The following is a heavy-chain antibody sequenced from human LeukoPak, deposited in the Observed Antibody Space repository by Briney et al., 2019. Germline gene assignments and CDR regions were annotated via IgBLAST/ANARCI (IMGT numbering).Heavy chain of an antibody. V-gene: IGHV3-7*01. D-gene: IGHD1-1*01. CDR1: GLSFNKDV. CDR2: IKQDGSEK. Sequence: GGSLRLSCVVSGLSFNKDVMSWFRQAPGKGLEWVANIKQDGSEKYYVDSVKGRFTISRDNAKNSLYLQMNSLRAEDTAVYYCARLDWNDVWYFDYWGQGTLVTVSS. J-gene: IGHJ4*02. CDR3: ARLDWNDVWYFDY.